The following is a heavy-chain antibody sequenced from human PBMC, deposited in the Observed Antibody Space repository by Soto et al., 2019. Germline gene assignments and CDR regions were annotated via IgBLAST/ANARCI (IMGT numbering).Heavy chain of an antibody. D-gene: IGHD4-4*01. Sequence: ASVKVSCKVSGYTLTELSMHWVRQAPGKGLEWMGGFDPEDGNTIYAQKFQGRVTMTTDTSTSTAYMELRSLRSDDTAVYYCARDLMTTYDYWGQGTLVTVSS. V-gene: IGHV1-24*01. J-gene: IGHJ4*02. CDR3: ARDLMTTYDY. CDR2: FDPEDGNT. CDR1: GYTLTELS.